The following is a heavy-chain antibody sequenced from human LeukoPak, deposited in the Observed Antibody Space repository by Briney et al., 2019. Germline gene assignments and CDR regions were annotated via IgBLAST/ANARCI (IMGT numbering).Heavy chain of an antibody. Sequence: ASVKVSCKASGYTFTSYYIHWVRQAPGQGLEWMGWISAYNGNTNYAQKVQGRVTMTTDTSTSTAYMELRSLRSDDTAMYYCARVGDILTGYPYYFDYWGQGTLVTVSS. CDR1: GYTFTSYY. J-gene: IGHJ4*02. V-gene: IGHV1-18*04. CDR3: ARVGDILTGYPYYFDY. D-gene: IGHD3-9*01. CDR2: ISAYNGNT.